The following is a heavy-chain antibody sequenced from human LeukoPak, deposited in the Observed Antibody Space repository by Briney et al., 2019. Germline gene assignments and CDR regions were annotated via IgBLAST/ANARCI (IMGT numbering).Heavy chain of an antibody. D-gene: IGHD1-1*01. CDR3: ARDPNWNDPSAFDI. CDR1: GYTFTGYY. V-gene: IGHV1-2*02. J-gene: IGHJ3*02. CDR2: INPNSGGT. Sequence: ASVKVSCKASGYTFTGYYMHWVRQAPGQGLEWMGWINPNSGGTNYAQKFQGGVTMTRDTSISTAYMELSRLRSDDTAVYYCARDPNWNDPSAFDIWGQGTMVTVSS.